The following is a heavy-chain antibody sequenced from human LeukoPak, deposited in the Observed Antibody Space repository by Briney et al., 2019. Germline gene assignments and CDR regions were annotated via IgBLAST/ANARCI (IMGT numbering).Heavy chain of an antibody. J-gene: IGHJ5*02. V-gene: IGHV3-23*01. CDR3: AKEAARVSDWFDP. CDR2: ISSGGDTT. D-gene: IGHD5-18*01. Sequence: GGSLRLSCAASGFTFSGYGMSWVRQAPGKGLEWVSAISSGGDTTYYADSVKGRFTISRDNSKNTLYLQMNSLRAEDTAVYYCAKEAARVSDWFDPWGQGTLVTVSS. CDR1: GFTFSGYG.